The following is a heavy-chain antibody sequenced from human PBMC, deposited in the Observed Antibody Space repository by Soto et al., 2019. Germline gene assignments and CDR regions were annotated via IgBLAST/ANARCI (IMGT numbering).Heavy chain of an antibody. CDR3: ARATYGSGNYYYYYGMDV. J-gene: IGHJ6*02. V-gene: IGHV3-13*01. D-gene: IGHD3-10*01. CDR1: GFTFSSYD. Sequence: EVQLVESGGGLVQPGGSLRLSCAASGFTFSSYDMHWVRQATGKGLEWVSAIGTAGDTYYPGSVKGRCTISRENAKNSLYLQMNSLRAEDTAVYYCARATYGSGNYYYYYGMDVWGQGTTVTVSS. CDR2: IGTAGDT.